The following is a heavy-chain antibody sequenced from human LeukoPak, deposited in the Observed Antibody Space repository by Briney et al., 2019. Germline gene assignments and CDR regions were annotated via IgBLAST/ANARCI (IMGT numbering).Heavy chain of an antibody. CDR3: AKASTDTRYFDY. D-gene: IGHD1-14*01. J-gene: IGHJ4*02. CDR2: IRSDGSDT. V-gene: IGHV3-74*01. Sequence: GGSLRLSCAASGFTFSDTWMHWVRQAPGEGLVWVSRIRSDGSDTRYAESVKGRFTISRDNAKNTLYLQMNSLRAEDTAVYYCAKASTDTRYFDYWGQGTLVTVSS. CDR1: GFTFSDTW.